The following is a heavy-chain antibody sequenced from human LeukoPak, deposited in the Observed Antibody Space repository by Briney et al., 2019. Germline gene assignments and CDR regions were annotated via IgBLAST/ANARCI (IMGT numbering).Heavy chain of an antibody. CDR2: IYPGDSDT. CDR3: AAKEQRRPFDY. CDR1: GYSFTSYW. V-gene: IGHV5-51*01. J-gene: IGHJ4*02. Sequence: GESLKISCKGSGYSFTSYWIGWVRQLPGKGLEWMGIIYPGDSDTRYSPSFQGQVTISADKSVNTAYLQWSSLKASDTAMYYCAAKEQRRPFDYWGQGTLVTVSS. D-gene: IGHD1/OR15-1a*01.